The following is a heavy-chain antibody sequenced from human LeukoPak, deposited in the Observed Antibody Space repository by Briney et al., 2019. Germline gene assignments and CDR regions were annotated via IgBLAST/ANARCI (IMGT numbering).Heavy chain of an antibody. Sequence: SETLSLTCTVSGGSISSSSYYWGWIRQPPGKGLEWIGSIYYSGSTYYNPSLKSRVTISVDTSKNQFSLKLSSVTAADTDVYYCARHKTIGDYVDYWGQGTLATVSS. V-gene: IGHV4-39*01. CDR2: IYYSGST. D-gene: IGHD2-8*01. J-gene: IGHJ4*02. CDR1: GGSISSSSYY. CDR3: ARHKTIGDYVDY.